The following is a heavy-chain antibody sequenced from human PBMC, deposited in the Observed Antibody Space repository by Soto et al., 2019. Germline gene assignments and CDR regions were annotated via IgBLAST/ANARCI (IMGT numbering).Heavy chain of an antibody. D-gene: IGHD3-3*01. Sequence: DPTKSACNGTGYRCTTYWIVWVRQMPGKGLDWMVILYPGDSDTRYSPSFQGQVTISADKSVSTAYLQWSSLRASDTAMYYCARFPVTTPPPYYFDSWGHGTQVTVSS. J-gene: IGHJ4*01. CDR3: ARFPVTTPPPYYFDS. V-gene: IGHV5-51*01. CDR2: LYPGDSDT. CDR1: GYRCTTYW.